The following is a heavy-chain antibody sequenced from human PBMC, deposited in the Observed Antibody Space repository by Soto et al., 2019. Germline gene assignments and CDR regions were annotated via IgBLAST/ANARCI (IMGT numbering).Heavy chain of an antibody. Sequence: QVQLVQSGAEVKQPGSSVKVSCKASGGTFSSYAISWVRQAPGQGLEWMGGIIPMFGTADHTQKFQGRVTITAVESTTTAYMELSSLRSEDTAIYHCARGYSYGNNFYYYYGMEVWGQGTTVTVSS. CDR2: IIPMFGTA. J-gene: IGHJ6*02. CDR1: GGTFSSYA. CDR3: ARGYSYGNNFYYYYGMEV. V-gene: IGHV1-69*01. D-gene: IGHD5-18*01.